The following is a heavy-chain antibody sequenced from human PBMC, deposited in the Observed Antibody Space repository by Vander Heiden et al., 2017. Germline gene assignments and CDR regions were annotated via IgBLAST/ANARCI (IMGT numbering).Heavy chain of an antibody. V-gene: IGHV5-51*01. CDR1: GYRFTDYR. D-gene: IGHD6-19*01. CDR3: ARHPASAVAVDY. CDR2: IYPGDSDT. J-gene: IGHJ4*02. Sequence: EVQLVQSGAEVKKPGESLKISCKGSGYRFTDYRIAWVRQLPGKGLEWMGTIYPGDSDTRYSPSFQGQVTISADKSIDTAYLQWSSLKASDTAMYYCARHPASAVAVDYWGQGTLVTVSS.